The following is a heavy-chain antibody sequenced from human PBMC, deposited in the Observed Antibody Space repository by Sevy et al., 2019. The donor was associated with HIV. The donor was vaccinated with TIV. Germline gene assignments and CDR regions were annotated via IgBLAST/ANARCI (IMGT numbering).Heavy chain of an antibody. CDR3: VRAIVAAGSY. Sequence: GGSLRLSCAASGFTFSSYWMSWVRQAPGKGLEWVANIKEDGSVKYYVDSVKGRFTISRDNAKNSVYLQMNSLRAEDTALYYCVRAIVAAGSYWGQGTLVTVSS. CDR1: GFTFSSYW. J-gene: IGHJ4*02. D-gene: IGHD2-15*01. V-gene: IGHV3-7*01. CDR2: IKEDGSVK.